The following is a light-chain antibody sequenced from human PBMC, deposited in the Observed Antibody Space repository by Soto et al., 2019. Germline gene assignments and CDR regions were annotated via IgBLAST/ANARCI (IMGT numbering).Light chain of an antibody. J-gene: IGLJ3*02. CDR1: SSNIGSNT. CDR3: AAWDDSLNGWV. V-gene: IGLV1-44*01. CDR2: SNN. Sequence: QSVLNQPPSASGTPGQRVTISCSGSSSNIGSNTVNWYQQLPGTAPKLLIYSNNQRPSGVPDRFSGSKSGTSASLAISGLQSEEEADYYGAAWDDSLNGWVFGGGTKLTVL.